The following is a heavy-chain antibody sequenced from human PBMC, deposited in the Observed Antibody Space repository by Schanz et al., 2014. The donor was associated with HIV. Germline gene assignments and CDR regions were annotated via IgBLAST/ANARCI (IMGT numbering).Heavy chain of an antibody. J-gene: IGHJ4*02. CDR3: AKPEYDSSGNSQTHFDY. V-gene: IGHV3-30*18. CDR2: ISYDGRNK. D-gene: IGHD3-22*01. CDR1: GFTFDSFG. Sequence: QVQLAESGGGVVRPGRSLRLSCAASGFTFDSFGMHWVRQAPGKGLEWVAVISYDGRNKYQAASVKGRFTVSRDNAKNTLYLQMNNLKTEDTAIYYCAKPEYDSSGNSQTHFDYWGQGTLVTVSS.